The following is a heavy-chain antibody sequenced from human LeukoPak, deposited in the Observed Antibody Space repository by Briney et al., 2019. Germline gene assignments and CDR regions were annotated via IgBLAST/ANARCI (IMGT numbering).Heavy chain of an antibody. Sequence: SETLSLTCTVSGYSISSGYYWGWIRQPPGKGLEWIGSIYRSGSTYHNPSLKSRVTISVDTSKNQFSLKLSSVTAADTAVYYCARRYGDYAINWFDPWGQGTLVTVSS. D-gene: IGHD4-17*01. V-gene: IGHV4-38-2*02. CDR3: ARRYGDYAINWFDP. J-gene: IGHJ5*02. CDR2: IYRSGST. CDR1: GYSISSGYY.